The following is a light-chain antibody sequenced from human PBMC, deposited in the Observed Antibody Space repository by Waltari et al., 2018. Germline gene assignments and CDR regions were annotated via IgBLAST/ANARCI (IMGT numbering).Light chain of an antibody. Sequence: QSVVTPPPSVSGPPGPGVTASCSGSSSNSGRKGGSWYQQVPGTAPKLLIHTNDQRPSGVPDRFSGSKSGTSASLAISGLQSEDEAHYYCAAWDDSLSGRVFGGGTKVTVL. CDR3: AAWDDSLSGRV. V-gene: IGLV1-44*01. CDR1: SSNSGRKG. J-gene: IGLJ2*01. CDR2: TND.